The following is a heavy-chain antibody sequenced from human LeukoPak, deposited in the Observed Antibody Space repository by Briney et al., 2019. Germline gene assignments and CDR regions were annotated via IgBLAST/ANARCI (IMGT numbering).Heavy chain of an antibody. CDR1: GFTVRSNY. Sequence: GGSLRLSCAASGFTVRSNYMSWVRQAPGKGLEWVSVIYSGGSTYYADSVKGRFTISRDNARNFVYLQLNSLRAEDTAIYYCARDEKDGPLWYWGQGILVFVSS. V-gene: IGHV3-53*01. D-gene: IGHD2-15*01. J-gene: IGHJ4*02. CDR3: ARDEKDGPLWY. CDR2: IYSGGST.